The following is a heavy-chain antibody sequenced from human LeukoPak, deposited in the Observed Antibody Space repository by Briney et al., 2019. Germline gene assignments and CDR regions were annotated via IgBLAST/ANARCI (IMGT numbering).Heavy chain of an antibody. Sequence: ASVKVSCKASGYTFTDYYMHWVRQAPGQGLEWMGWINPNSGGTNYAQKFQGRVTVTRDTSISTAYMELSNLRSDDTAMYFCAKYSSGWFDYWGQGTLVTVSS. D-gene: IGHD6-19*01. CDR1: GYTFTDYY. J-gene: IGHJ5*01. CDR3: AKYSSGWFDY. V-gene: IGHV1-2*02. CDR2: INPNSGGT.